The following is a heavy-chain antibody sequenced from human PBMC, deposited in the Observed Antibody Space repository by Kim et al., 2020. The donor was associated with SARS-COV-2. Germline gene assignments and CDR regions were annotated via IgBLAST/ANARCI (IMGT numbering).Heavy chain of an antibody. J-gene: IGHJ5*02. D-gene: IGHD1-1*01. CDR3: ASLPRGELSWFDP. Sequence: YSPSFQGQVTISADKSISTAYLQWSSLKASDTAMYYCASLPRGELSWFDPWGQGTLVTVSS. V-gene: IGHV5-51*01.